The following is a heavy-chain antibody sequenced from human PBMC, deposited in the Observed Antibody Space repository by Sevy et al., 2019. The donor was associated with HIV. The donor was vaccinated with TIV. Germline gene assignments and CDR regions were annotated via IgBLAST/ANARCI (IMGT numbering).Heavy chain of an antibody. V-gene: IGHV1-18*01. J-gene: IGHJ6*02. CDR1: GYTFTSYG. CDR2: ISAYNGNT. Sequence: AAVKVSCKASGYTFTSYGISWVRQAPGQGLEWRGWISAYNGNTNYAQKLQGRVTMSTDTSTSTAYMELRSLRSDDTAVYYSARTVMERLRLRVTYYYGMDVWGQGTTVTVSS. CDR3: ARTVMERLRLRVTYYYGMDV. D-gene: IGHD5-12*01.